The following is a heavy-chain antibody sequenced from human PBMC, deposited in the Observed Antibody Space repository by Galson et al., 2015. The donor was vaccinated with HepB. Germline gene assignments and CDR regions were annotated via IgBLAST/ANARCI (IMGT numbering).Heavy chain of an antibody. Sequence: SLRLSCAASGFTFSSYSMNWVRQAPGKGLEWVSSISSSSSYIYYADSVKGRFTIFRDNAKNSLYLQMNSLRAEDTAVYYCARDVVSVEYYYDSSGYYQDDYWGQGTLVTVSS. V-gene: IGHV3-21*01. J-gene: IGHJ4*02. CDR2: ISSSSSYI. D-gene: IGHD3-22*01. CDR3: ARDVVSVEYYYDSSGYYQDDY. CDR1: GFTFSSYS.